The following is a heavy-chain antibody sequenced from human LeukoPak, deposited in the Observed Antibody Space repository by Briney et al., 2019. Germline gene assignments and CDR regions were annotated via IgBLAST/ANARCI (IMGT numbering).Heavy chain of an antibody. D-gene: IGHD1-26*01. CDR2: FDPEDGET. J-gene: IGHJ6*03. V-gene: IGHV1-24*01. CDR1: GYTLTELS. Sequence: ASVKVSCKVSGYTLTELSMHWVRQAPGKGLEWMGGFDPEDGETIYAQKFQGRVTMTEDTSTDTAYMELSSLRSEDTAVYYCATNLVGATSTGTIYYYYYYYMDVWGKGTTVTVSS. CDR3: ATNLVGATSTGTIYYYYYYYMDV.